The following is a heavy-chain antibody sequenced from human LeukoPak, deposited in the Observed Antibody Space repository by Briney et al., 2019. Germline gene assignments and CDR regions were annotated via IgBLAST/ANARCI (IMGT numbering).Heavy chain of an antibody. CDR2: INPNSGGT. J-gene: IGHJ4*02. CDR3: AREEGYCSSSSCHIDY. D-gene: IGHD2-2*02. V-gene: IGHV1-2*02. CDR1: GGTFSSYA. Sequence: ASVKVSCKASGGTFSSYAISWVRQAPGQGLEWMGWINPNSGGTNYAQKFQGRVTMTRDTSISTAYMDLSRLRSDDTAVYYCAREEGYCSSSSCHIDYWGQGTLVTVSS.